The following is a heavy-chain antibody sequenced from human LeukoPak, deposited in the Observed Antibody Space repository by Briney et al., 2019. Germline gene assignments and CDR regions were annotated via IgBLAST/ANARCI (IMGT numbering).Heavy chain of an antibody. CDR2: IYYSGST. CDR3: ASGYSYGLFDY. J-gene: IGHJ4*02. Sequence: PSETLSLTCTVSGGSISSYHWSWVRQPPGKGLEWIGYIYYSGSTNYNPSLKSRVTISVDTSKNQFSLKLSSVTAADTAVYYCASGYSYGLFDYWGQGTLVTVSS. CDR1: GGSISSYH. V-gene: IGHV4-59*12. D-gene: IGHD5-18*01.